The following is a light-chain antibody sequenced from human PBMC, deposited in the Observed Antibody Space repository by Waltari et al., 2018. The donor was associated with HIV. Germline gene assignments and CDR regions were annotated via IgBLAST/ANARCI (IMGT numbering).Light chain of an antibody. CDR2: ASS. J-gene: IGKJ2*01. V-gene: IGKV1-39*01. CDR3: QQTYSFPRYT. CDR1: RTIDTH. Sequence: DIQMTQSPSSLSASVGDRVTITCRASRTIDTHLNWYQRRPGKAPKLLIFASSILQSGVPSRFSGSGSGTDFTLTINSLQAEDFATYYCQQTYSFPRYTFGQGTKLEIK.